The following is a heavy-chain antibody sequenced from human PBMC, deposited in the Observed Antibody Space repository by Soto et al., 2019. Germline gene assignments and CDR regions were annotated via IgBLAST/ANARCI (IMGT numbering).Heavy chain of an antibody. CDR2: IYYSGRT. Sequence: SETLYTACIVTGDSISSRSYYLRWIPQPPRKGLEWIGSIYYSGRTYYNPSFKSRVTISIDTSKNQFSLKLSSVTATDTAVYYCARQRTTVVTKAYFHHWGQGALVT. J-gene: IGHJ4*02. D-gene: IGHD2-21*02. V-gene: IGHV4-39*01. CDR3: ARQRTTVVTKAYFHH. CDR1: GDSISSRSYY.